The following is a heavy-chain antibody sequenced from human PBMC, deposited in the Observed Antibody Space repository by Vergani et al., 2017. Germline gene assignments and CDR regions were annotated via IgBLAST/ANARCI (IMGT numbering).Heavy chain of an antibody. CDR3: AKDHYDFWSGYPNLSPFDL. V-gene: IGHV3-9*01. D-gene: IGHD3-3*01. CDR1: GFTFDDYA. CDR2: ISWNSGSI. Sequence: EVQLVESLGGLVQPGRSLRLSCAASGFTFDDYAMHWVRQAPGKGLEWVSGISWNSGSIGYADSVKGRFTISRDNAKNSLYLQMNSLRAEDTALYYCAKDHYDFWSGYPNLSPFDLWGRGTLVTVSS. J-gene: IGHJ2*01.